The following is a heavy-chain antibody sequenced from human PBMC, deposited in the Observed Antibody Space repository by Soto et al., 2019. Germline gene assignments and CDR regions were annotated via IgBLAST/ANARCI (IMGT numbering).Heavy chain of an antibody. Sequence: SVKISCKASGGTFSSYAISWVRQAPGQGLEWMGGIIPIFGTANYAQKFQGRVTITADKSTSTAYMELSSLRSEDTAVYYCASTRPGYSRSSFDYWGQGTLVTVSS. V-gene: IGHV1-69*06. J-gene: IGHJ4*02. CDR2: IIPIFGTA. D-gene: IGHD6-13*01. CDR3: ASTRPGYSRSSFDY. CDR1: GGTFSSYA.